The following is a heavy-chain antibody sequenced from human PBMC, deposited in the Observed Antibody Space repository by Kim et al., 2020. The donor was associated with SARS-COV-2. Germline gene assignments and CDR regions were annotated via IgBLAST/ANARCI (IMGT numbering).Heavy chain of an antibody. D-gene: IGHD3-9*01. J-gene: IGHJ6*02. V-gene: IGHV3-23*01. CDR3: AKGRTYYDILTGYRPNYYYYYGMDV. CDR2: ISGSGGST. CDR1: GFTFSSYA. Sequence: GGSLRLSCAASGFTFSSYAMSWVRQAPGKGLEWVSAISGSGGSTYYADSVKGRFTISRDNSKNTLYLQMNSLRAEDTAVYYCAKGRTYYDILTGYRPNYYYYYGMDVWGQGTTVTVSS.